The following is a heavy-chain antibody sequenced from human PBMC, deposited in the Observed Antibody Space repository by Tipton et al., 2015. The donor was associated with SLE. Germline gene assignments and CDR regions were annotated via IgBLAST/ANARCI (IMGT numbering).Heavy chain of an antibody. D-gene: IGHD2-2*01. Sequence: GLVKPSETLSLTCDVYGGFLRDYFWSWIRQPPGKGLEWIGEIDQNGNTNYNPSLKSRVTISLGTSTNQFSLRLTFVSAADTAIYYCARMGLCTTTTCNEGAFDVWGQGTTVSVSS. CDR3: ARMGLCTTTTCNEGAFDV. J-gene: IGHJ3*01. CDR1: GGFLRDYF. CDR2: IDQNGNT. V-gene: IGHV4-34*01.